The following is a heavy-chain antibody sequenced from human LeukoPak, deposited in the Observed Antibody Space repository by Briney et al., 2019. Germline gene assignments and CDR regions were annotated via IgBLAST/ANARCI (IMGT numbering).Heavy chain of an antibody. CDR2: VSYDGIIK. CDR3: ATGGGLATEIDY. J-gene: IGHJ4*02. Sequence: GGFLRLSCATSGFTFSGCAMHWVRQAPGKGLEWVAVVSYDGIIKYYADSLKGRFTISRDNSKNTLYLQMNSLRTEDTAMYYCATGGGLATEIDYWGQGTLVTVSS. V-gene: IGHV3-30*04. D-gene: IGHD3-16*01. CDR1: GFTFSGCA.